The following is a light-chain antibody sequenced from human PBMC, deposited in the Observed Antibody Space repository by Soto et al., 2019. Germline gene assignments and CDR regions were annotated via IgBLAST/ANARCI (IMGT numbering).Light chain of an antibody. CDR3: ASYTSSNTLL. Sequence: QSVLTQPASVSGSPGQSITISCTGTSSDVGGYNYVSWYQQHPGKDPKLMIYDVTIRPSGVSNRFSGSKSGNTASLTISGLQADDEADYYCASYTSSNTLLFGGGTKLPS. CDR2: DVT. J-gene: IGLJ2*01. CDR1: SSDVGGYNY. V-gene: IGLV2-14*01.